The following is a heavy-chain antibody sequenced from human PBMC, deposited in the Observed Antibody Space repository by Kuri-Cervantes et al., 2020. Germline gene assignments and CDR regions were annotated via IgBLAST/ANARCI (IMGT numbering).Heavy chain of an antibody. D-gene: IGHD3-10*01. Sequence: GESLKISCAASGLIFDDYTMHWVRQAPGKGLEWVSLISWNGGSTYYADSVKGRFTISRDDAKNSLYLRMNSLRAEDTALYYCAKALGSGSYVYGMDVWGQGTTVTVSS. CDR1: GLIFDDYT. V-gene: IGHV3-43*01. CDR2: ISWNGGST. J-gene: IGHJ6*02. CDR3: AKALGSGSYVYGMDV.